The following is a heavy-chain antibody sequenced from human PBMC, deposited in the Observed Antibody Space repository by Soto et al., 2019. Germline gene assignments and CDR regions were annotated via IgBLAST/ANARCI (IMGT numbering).Heavy chain of an antibody. CDR2: IYYSGST. V-gene: IGHV4-39*01. CDR3: ARYLGELSLETYMDV. Sequence: QLQLQESGPGLVKPSETLSLTCTVSGGSISSSSYYWGWIRQPPGKGLEWIGSIYYSGSTYYNPSLKSRVTISVDTSKNQFSLKLSSVTAADTAVYYCARYLGELSLETYMDVWGKGTTVTVSS. CDR1: GGSISSSSYY. D-gene: IGHD3-16*02. J-gene: IGHJ6*03.